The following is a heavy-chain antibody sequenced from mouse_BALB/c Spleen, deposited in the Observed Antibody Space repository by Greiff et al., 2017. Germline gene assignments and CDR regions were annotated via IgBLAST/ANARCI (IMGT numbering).Heavy chain of an antibody. Sequence: VQLQQPGAELVKPGASVKLSCKASGYTFTSYWMHWVKQRPGQGLEWIGEINPSNGRTNYNEKFKSKATLTVDKSSSTAYMQLSSLTSEDSAVYYCARQGGYYGNYGAMDYWGQGTSVTVSS. J-gene: IGHJ4*01. CDR3: ARQGGYYGNYGAMDY. V-gene: IGHV1S81*02. CDR2: INPSNGRT. CDR1: GYTFTSYW. D-gene: IGHD2-1*01.